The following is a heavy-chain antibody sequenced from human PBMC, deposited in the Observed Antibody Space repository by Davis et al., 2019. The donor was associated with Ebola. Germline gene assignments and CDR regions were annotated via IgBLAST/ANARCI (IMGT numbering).Heavy chain of an antibody. J-gene: IGHJ4*02. V-gene: IGHV3-30*04. Sequence: GESLKISCAASGFTFSSYAMHWVRQAPGKGLVWVAVISYDGSNKYYADSVKGRFTISRDNSKNTLYLQMNSLRAEDTAVYYCAKDGAVAGGGYFDYWGQGTLVTVSS. CDR2: ISYDGSNK. CDR1: GFTFSSYA. CDR3: AKDGAVAGGGYFDY. D-gene: IGHD6-19*01.